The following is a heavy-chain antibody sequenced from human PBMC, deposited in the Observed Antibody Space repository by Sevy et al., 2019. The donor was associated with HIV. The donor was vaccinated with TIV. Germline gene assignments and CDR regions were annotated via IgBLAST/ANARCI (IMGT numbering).Heavy chain of an antibody. J-gene: IGHJ6*02. CDR2: ISYDGSEK. CDR1: GFTFNSYG. Sequence: GGSLRLSCEASGFTFNSYGMHWVRQAPGKGLEWVAVISYDGSEKYYADSVKGRFTISREKSKNMVYVQMNSLRAEDTAVYYCGRMFRSYGMDVWGQGTTVTVS. CDR3: GRMFRSYGMDV. V-gene: IGHV3-30*03. D-gene: IGHD3-10*01.